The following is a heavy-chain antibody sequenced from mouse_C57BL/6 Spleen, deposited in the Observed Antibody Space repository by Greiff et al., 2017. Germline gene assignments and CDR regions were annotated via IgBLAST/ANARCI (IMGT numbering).Heavy chain of an antibody. D-gene: IGHD2-4*01. CDR3: ARHEGYDYDEGYYFDY. J-gene: IGHJ2*01. CDR2: FYPGSGSI. V-gene: IGHV1-62-2*01. Sequence: QVQLQQSGAELVKPGASVKLSCKASGYTFTEYPIHWVKQRSGQGLEWIGWFYPGSGSIKYNEKFKDKATLTADKSSSTVYMELSRLTSEDSAVYFCARHEGYDYDEGYYFDYWGQGTTLTVSS. CDR1: GYTFTEYP.